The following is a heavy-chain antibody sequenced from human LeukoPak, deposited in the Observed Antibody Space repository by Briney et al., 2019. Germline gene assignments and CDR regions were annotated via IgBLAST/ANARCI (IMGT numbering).Heavy chain of an antibody. Sequence: PSETLSLSCAVYGGSFSGYYWGWIRQPPEKGLEWIGEINHSGSTNYNPSLKSRVTISVDTSKNQFSLRLNSVTAADTAVYYCARVGYGGYGVLDYWGQGTLVTISS. J-gene: IGHJ4*02. D-gene: IGHD5-12*01. CDR1: GGSFSGYY. CDR3: ARVGYGGYGVLDY. CDR2: INHSGST. V-gene: IGHV4-34*01.